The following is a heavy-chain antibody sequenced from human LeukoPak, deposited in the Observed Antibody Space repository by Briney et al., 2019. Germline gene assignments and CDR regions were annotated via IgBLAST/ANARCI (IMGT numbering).Heavy chain of an antibody. J-gene: IGHJ4*02. CDR2: ISGGGGST. CDR1: GFTFTSYS. CDR3: AKGGKWDVTPFDY. D-gene: IGHD1-26*01. Sequence: GGSLRLSCAASGFTFTSYSMNWVRQAPGKGLEWVSTISGGGGSTYYADSVKGRFTISRDNSKNTLYLQVDSLRAEDTAVYYCAKGGKWDVTPFDYWGQGTLVTVSS. V-gene: IGHV3-23*01.